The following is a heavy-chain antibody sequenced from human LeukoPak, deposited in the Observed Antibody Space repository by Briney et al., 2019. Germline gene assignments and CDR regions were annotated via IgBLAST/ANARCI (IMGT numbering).Heavy chain of an antibody. V-gene: IGHV3-7*01. Sequence: GGSLRLSCAASGFTFSTYWMSWVRQAPGKGLEWVANINQDGREKDEVDSLKGRFTISRDNAKKSLYLQMDSLRAEDTAIYYCARAGGSYLYATYFDSCGQGTLVTVSS. J-gene: IGHJ4*02. CDR2: INQDGREK. D-gene: IGHD3-16*02. CDR1: GFTFSTYW. CDR3: ARAGGSYLYATYFDS.